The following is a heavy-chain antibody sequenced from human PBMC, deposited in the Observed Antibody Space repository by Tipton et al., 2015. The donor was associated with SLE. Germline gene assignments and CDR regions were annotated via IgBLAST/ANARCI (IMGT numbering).Heavy chain of an antibody. CDR3: ARLHGYSYGLNWFDP. D-gene: IGHD5-18*01. CDR2: VYYTGST. Sequence: LRLSCTVSGGSISGHGYFWGWIRQPPGKGLEWIGNVYYTGSTYYNPSLKSRVTMSVDTSKNQFSLRLTSVIAADTAVYYCARLHGYSYGLNWFDPWGQGTLISVPS. V-gene: IGHV4-39*07. CDR1: GGSISGHGYF. J-gene: IGHJ5*02.